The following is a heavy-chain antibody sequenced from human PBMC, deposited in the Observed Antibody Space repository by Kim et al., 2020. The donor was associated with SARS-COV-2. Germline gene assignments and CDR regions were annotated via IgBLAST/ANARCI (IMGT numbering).Heavy chain of an antibody. CDR1: GYTFTSYY. CDR2: INPSGGST. Sequence: ASVKVSCKASGYTFTSYYMHWVRQAPGQGLEWMGIINPSGGSTSYAQKFQGRVTMTRDTSTSTVYMELSSLRSEDTAVYYCAREASSGWSALGYYYYGMDVWGQGTTVTVSS. D-gene: IGHD6-19*01. V-gene: IGHV1-46*01. CDR3: AREASSGWSALGYYYYGMDV. J-gene: IGHJ6*02.